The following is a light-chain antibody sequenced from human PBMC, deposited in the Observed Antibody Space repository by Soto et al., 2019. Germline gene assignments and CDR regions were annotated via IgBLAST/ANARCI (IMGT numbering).Light chain of an antibody. CDR3: QQYNTYST. Sequence: IALTQSPSTLSASLGDRVTITWRASQNIGNWLAWYQQKPGKAPNPRIYDASSLKSGVPARLSGSGSGTEFTLTISSMQPDDFATYYCQQYNTYSTFGQGTRLEIK. V-gene: IGKV1-5*01. CDR1: QNIGNW. J-gene: IGKJ5*01. CDR2: DAS.